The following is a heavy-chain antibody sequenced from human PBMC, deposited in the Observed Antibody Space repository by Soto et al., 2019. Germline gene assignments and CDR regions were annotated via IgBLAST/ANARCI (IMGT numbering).Heavy chain of an antibody. CDR1: GYSFTSYW. Sequence: GESLKISCKGSGYSFTSYWIGWVRQMPGKGLEWMGIIYPGDSDTRYSPSFQGHVTISADKSISTAYLQWSSLKASGTAMYYCARLQAAAGDNDLTSDYWGQGTLVTVSS. D-gene: IGHD6-13*01. CDR3: ARLQAAAGDNDLTSDY. CDR2: IYPGDSDT. J-gene: IGHJ4*02. V-gene: IGHV5-51*01.